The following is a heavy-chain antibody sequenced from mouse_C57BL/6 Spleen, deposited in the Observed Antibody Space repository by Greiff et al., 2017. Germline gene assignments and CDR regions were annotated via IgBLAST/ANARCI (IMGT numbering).Heavy chain of an antibody. CDR1: GYAFSSSW. CDR3: ARNYGNYPFDY. D-gene: IGHD2-1*01. J-gene: IGHJ2*01. Sequence: QVQLQQSGPELVKPGASVKISCKASGYAFSSSWMNWVKQRPGKGLEWIGRIYPGDGDTNYNGKFKGKATLTADKSSSTAYMQLSSLTSEDSSVYFCARNYGNYPFDYWGQGTTLTVSS. CDR2: IYPGDGDT. V-gene: IGHV1-82*01.